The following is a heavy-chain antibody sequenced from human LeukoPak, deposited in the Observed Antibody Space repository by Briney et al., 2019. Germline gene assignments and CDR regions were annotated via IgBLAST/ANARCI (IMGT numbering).Heavy chain of an antibody. D-gene: IGHD4-23*01. CDR1: GFTFSSYW. CDR3: ARDILHPQTTVVTPDGY. CDR2: IKQDGSEK. J-gene: IGHJ4*02. Sequence: GGSLRLSCAASGFTFSSYWMSWVRQAPGKGLEWVANIKQDGSEKYYVDSVKGRFTISRDNAKNSLYLQMNSLRAEDTAVYYCARDILHPQTTVVTPDGYWGQGTLVTVSS. V-gene: IGHV3-7*01.